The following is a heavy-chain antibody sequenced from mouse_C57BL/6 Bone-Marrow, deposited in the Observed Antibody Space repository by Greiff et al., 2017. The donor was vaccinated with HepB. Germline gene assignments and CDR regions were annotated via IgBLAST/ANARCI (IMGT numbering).Heavy chain of an antibody. J-gene: IGHJ1*03. D-gene: IGHD1-1*01. CDR2: ISNLAYSI. Sequence: EVKLVESGGGLVQPGGSLKLSCAASGFTFSDYGMAWVRQAPRKGPEWVAFISNLAYSIYYADTVTGRFTISRENAKNTLYLEMSSLRSEDTSMYYCARHPIYESFDVWCTGTPAIVSS. V-gene: IGHV5-15*01. CDR3: ARHPIYESFDV. CDR1: GFTFSDYG.